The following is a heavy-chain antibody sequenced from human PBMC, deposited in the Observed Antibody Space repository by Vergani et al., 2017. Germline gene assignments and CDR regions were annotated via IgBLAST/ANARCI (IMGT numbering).Heavy chain of an antibody. V-gene: IGHV4-34*01. CDR3: ATPQLEGSRDYYGSGSYGY. CDR2: INHSGST. Sequence: QVQLQQWGAGLLKPSETLSLTCAVYGGSFSGYYWSWIRQPPGKGLEWIGEINHSGSTNYNPSLKSRVTISVDTSKNQFSLKLSSVTAADTAVYYWATPQLEGSRDYYGSGSYGYWGQGTLVTVSS. D-gene: IGHD3-10*01. CDR1: GGSFSGYY. J-gene: IGHJ4*02.